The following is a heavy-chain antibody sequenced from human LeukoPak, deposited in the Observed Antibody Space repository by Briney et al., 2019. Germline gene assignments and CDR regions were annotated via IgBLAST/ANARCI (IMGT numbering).Heavy chain of an antibody. CDR3: ARDRPIFGVVIPWFDP. CDR2: ISAYNGNT. J-gene: IGHJ5*02. V-gene: IGHV1-18*01. D-gene: IGHD3-3*01. CDR1: GYTFTSYG. Sequence: ASVKVSCKASGYTFTSYGISWVRQAPGQGLEWMGWISAYNGNTNYAQELQGRVTMTTDTSTSTAYMELRSLRSDDTAVYYCARDRPIFGVVIPWFDPWGQGTLVTVSS.